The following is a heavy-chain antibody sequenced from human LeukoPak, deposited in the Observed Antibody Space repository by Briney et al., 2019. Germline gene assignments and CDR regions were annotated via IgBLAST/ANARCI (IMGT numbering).Heavy chain of an antibody. V-gene: IGHV4-39*01. CDR1: GGSISSSSYY. CDR3: ARQPSLEWPLYYYYYMDV. J-gene: IGHJ6*03. CDR2: IYYSGST. D-gene: IGHD3-3*01. Sequence: SETLSLTXTVSGGSISSSSYYWGCIRQPPGKGLEWIGSIYYSGSTYYNPSLKSRVTISVDTSKNQFSLKLSSVTAADTAVYYCARQPSLEWPLYYYYYMDVWGKGTTVTVSS.